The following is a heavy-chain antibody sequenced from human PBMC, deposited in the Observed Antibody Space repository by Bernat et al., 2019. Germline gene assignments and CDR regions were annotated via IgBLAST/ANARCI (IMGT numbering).Heavy chain of an antibody. CDR2: IYHSGST. D-gene: IGHD2-2*01. CDR3: ARTMGCSSTSCEYYFDY. V-gene: IGHV4-4*02. J-gene: IGHJ4*02. Sequence: QVQLQESGPGLVKPSGTLSLTCAVSGGSISSSNWWSWVRQPPGKGLEWIGEIYHSGSTNYNPSLQSRVTISVDKSKNQFSLKLSSVTAADTAVYYCARTMGCSSTSCEYYFDYWGQGTLVTVSS. CDR1: GGSISSSNW.